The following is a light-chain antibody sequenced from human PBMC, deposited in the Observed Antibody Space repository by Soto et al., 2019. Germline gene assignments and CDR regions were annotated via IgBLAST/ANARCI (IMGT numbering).Light chain of an antibody. Sequence: TRWPPNRSMTQGERATLSCRASQSVSSSYLAWYQQKPGQAPRLLIYGASSRTTGISDRFSGSGSGTDFTLTISRLESGDFSVSYCHQYGGISWTLGHRTKV. V-gene: IGKV3-20*01. CDR1: QSVSSSY. CDR2: GAS. CDR3: HQYGGISWT. J-gene: IGKJ1*01.